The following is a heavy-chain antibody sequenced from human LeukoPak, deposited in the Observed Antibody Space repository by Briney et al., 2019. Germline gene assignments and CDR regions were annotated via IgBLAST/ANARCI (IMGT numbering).Heavy chain of an antibody. J-gene: IGHJ5*02. CDR2: INPNSGDT. D-gene: IGHD6-6*01. V-gene: IGHV1-2*02. CDR3: ARDVEEYSSSWGDNWFDP. Sequence: ASVKVSCKASGYTFTGYYMHWVRQAPGQGLEWMGWINPNSGDTNYAQKFQGRVTMTRDTSISTAYMELSRLRSDDTAVYYCARDVEEYSSSWGDNWFDPWGQGTLVTVSS. CDR1: GYTFTGYY.